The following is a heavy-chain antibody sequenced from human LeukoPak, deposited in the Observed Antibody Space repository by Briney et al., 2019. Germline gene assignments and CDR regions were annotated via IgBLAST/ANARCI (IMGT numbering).Heavy chain of an antibody. CDR3: VAGHGSGNP. CDR1: GLTFTNSA. Sequence: GASVKVSCKASGLTFTNSAIQWVRQARGQRLEWIGWIVVGSGNTDYAQKFQDRVTITRDMSASTAYMELSSLRYEDTAVYYCVAGHGSGNPWGQGTQVTVFS. V-gene: IGHV1-58*02. D-gene: IGHD3-10*01. J-gene: IGHJ4*02. CDR2: IVVGSGNT.